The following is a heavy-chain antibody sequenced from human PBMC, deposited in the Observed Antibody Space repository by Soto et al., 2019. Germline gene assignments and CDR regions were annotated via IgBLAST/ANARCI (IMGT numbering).Heavy chain of an antibody. Sequence: GGSLRLSCAASGFTFSSYGMHWVRQAPGKGLEWVAVIWYDGSNKYYADSVKGRFTISRDNSKNTLYLQMNSLRAEDTAVYYCERASGWYNYYSGMDVWGQGTTVTVSS. J-gene: IGHJ6*02. V-gene: IGHV3-33*01. CDR1: GFTFSSYG. D-gene: IGHD6-19*01. CDR3: ERASGWYNYYSGMDV. CDR2: IWYDGSNK.